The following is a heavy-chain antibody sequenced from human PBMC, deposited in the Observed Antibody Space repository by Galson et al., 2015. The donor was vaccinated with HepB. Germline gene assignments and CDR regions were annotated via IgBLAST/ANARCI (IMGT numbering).Heavy chain of an antibody. J-gene: IGHJ4*02. CDR3: ARHISAYTTSLDY. CDR2: IYNSGLT. V-gene: IGHV4-39*01. CDR1: GGSISRSPYY. Sequence: ETLSLTCSVSGGSISRSPYYWGWIRQPPGKGLEWIGSIYNSGLTYYNPSLRSRVSISVDTSKNQFSLRLSSLTAADTAVYYCARHISAYTTSLDYWGQGTLVTVSS. D-gene: IGHD3-16*01.